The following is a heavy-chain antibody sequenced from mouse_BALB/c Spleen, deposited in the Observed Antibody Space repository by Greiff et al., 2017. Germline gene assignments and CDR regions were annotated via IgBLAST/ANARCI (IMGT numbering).Heavy chain of an antibody. Sequence: VQLQQSGPELVKPGASVKMSCKASGYTFTSYVMHWVKQKPGQGLEWIGYINPYNDGTKYNQKFKDKATLTADKSSSTAYMQLSSLTSEDSAVYYCARSGDYVAAWFAYWGQGTLVTVSA. V-gene: IGHV1-14*01. CDR2: INPYNDGT. J-gene: IGHJ3*01. CDR3: ARSGDYVAAWFAY. D-gene: IGHD2-4*01. CDR1: GYTFTSYV.